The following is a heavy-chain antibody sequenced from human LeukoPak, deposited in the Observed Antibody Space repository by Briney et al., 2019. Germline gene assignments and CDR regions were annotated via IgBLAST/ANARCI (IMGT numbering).Heavy chain of an antibody. CDR3: ASSPFSGIRRKPIHWYFDL. Sequence: SETLSLTCAVYGGSFSGYHWSWIRQPPGKGLEWIGEINHSGSTNYNPSLKSRVTISVDTSKNQFSLKLSSVTAADTAVYYCASSPFSGIRRKPIHWYFDLWGRGTLVTVSS. D-gene: IGHD3-10*01. V-gene: IGHV4-34*01. CDR1: GGSFSGYH. CDR2: INHSGST. J-gene: IGHJ2*01.